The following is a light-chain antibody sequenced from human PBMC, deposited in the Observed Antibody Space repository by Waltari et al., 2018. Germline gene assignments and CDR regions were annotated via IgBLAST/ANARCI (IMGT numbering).Light chain of an antibody. V-gene: IGKV1-9*01. CDR2: AAS. J-gene: IGKJ4*01. Sequence: IQLTQSPSSLSASVGDRVTITCRASQGVTTYLAWYQQKPGKAANLLISAASTLQSGVPSRFSGSGSGTDFTLTISSLQPEDFATYYCQHLHGYPITFGGGTKVEIK. CDR1: QGVTTY. CDR3: QHLHGYPIT.